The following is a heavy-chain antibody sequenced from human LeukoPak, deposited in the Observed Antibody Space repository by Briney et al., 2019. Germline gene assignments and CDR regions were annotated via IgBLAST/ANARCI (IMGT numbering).Heavy chain of an antibody. CDR2: INPNSGGT. CDR1: GYTFTGYY. V-gene: IGHV1-2*02. Sequence: ASVKVSCKASGYTFTGYYMHWVRQAPGQGLEWMGWINPNSGGTNYAQKFQGRVTMTRDTSISTAYMELSRLRSDDTAVYYCARALVSHYGDYGGSWFDPWGQGTLVTVSS. J-gene: IGHJ5*02. D-gene: IGHD4-17*01. CDR3: ARALVSHYGDYGGSWFDP.